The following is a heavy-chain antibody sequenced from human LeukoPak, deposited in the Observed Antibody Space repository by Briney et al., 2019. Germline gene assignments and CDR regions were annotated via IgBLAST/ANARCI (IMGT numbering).Heavy chain of an antibody. CDR3: ARWSYSSDWYSGTFDI. CDR1: GYTFNTYG. CDR2: ISTYDGNT. J-gene: IGHJ3*02. V-gene: IGHV1-18*01. Sequence: ASVKVSRKASGYTFNTYGISWVRQAPGQGLEWMGWISTYDGNTNYAQNLQGRVTMTTDTSTRTAYMELRSLRSGDTAVYYCARWSYSSDWYSGTFDIWGQGTTVTISS. D-gene: IGHD6-19*01.